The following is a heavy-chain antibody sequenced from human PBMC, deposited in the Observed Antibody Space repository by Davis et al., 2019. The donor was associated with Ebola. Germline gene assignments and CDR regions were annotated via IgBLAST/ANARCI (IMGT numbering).Heavy chain of an antibody. Sequence: SVKVSCKASGGTFSSYAISWVRQAPGQGLEWMGGIIPIFGTANYAQKFQGRVTITADESTSTAYMELSSLRSEDTAVYYCARDEIVVVAATPYYYYGMDVWGQGTTVTVSS. CDR3: ARDEIVVVAATPYYYYGMDV. D-gene: IGHD2-15*01. V-gene: IGHV1-69*13. CDR2: IIPIFGTA. J-gene: IGHJ6*02. CDR1: GGTFSSYA.